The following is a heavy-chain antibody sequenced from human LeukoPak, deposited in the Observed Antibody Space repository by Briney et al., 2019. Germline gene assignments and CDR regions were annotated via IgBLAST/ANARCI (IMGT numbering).Heavy chain of an antibody. Sequence: SQTLSLPCTVSGGSITSGSYHWSWIRQPAAKGLEWIGRIYTSGRTNYNPSLKTRLTLPLDPSQTLFSLTLCPVPAADTAVYYCARAGIAVAGMVYYYYMDVWGKGTTVTVSS. J-gene: IGHJ6*03. CDR2: IYTSGRT. CDR3: ARAGIAVAGMVYYYYMDV. CDR1: GGSITSGSYH. V-gene: IGHV4-61*02. D-gene: IGHD6-19*01.